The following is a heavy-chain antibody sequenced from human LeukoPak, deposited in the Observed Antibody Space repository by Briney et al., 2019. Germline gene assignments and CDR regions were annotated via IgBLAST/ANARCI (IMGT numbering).Heavy chain of an antibody. Sequence: GGSLRLSCAASGFTFSSYGMHWVRQAPGKGLEWVAVISYDGSNKYCADSVKGRFTISRDNSKNTLYLQMNSLRAEDTAVYYCAKGGYYWGQGTLVTVPS. J-gene: IGHJ4*02. CDR3: AKGGYY. CDR2: ISYDGSNK. CDR1: GFTFSSYG. V-gene: IGHV3-30*18. D-gene: IGHD6-25*01.